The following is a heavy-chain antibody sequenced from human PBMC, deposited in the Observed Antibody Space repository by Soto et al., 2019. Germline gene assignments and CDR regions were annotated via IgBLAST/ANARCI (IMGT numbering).Heavy chain of an antibody. D-gene: IGHD6-13*01. Sequence: EAQLLESGGGLVQPGGSLRLSCAASMFSFSSFAMSWVRQAPGKGLEWVTPINIGGTNTYYADSVKGRFTIYRDNSKDTVYMHMNRVEAEDTSVYYCARDPGGIEPGCWFDPCSQGTPVPV. CDR2: INIGGTNT. CDR1: MFSFSSFA. V-gene: IGHV3-23*01. J-gene: IGHJ5*02. CDR3: ARDPGGIEPGCWFDP.